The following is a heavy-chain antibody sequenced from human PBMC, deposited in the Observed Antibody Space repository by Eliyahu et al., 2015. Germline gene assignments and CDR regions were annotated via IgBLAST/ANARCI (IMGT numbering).Heavy chain of an antibody. Sequence: EVQLVESGGGLVKPGGSLRLSCXASGFTFXXYSMNWVRQAPGKGLEWVSSISSSSSYIYYADSVKGRFTISRDNAKNSLYLQMNSLRAEDTAVYYCASEGVYNWNYVSHFDYWGQGTLVTVSS. D-gene: IGHD1-7*01. CDR2: ISSSSSYI. CDR3: ASEGVYNWNYVSHFDY. V-gene: IGHV3-21*01. CDR1: GFTFXXYS. J-gene: IGHJ4*02.